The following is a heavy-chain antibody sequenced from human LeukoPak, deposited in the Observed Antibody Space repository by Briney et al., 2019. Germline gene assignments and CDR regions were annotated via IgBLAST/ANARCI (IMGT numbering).Heavy chain of an antibody. J-gene: IGHJ4*02. V-gene: IGHV3-30*18. CDR3: AKALPKGVPAPFDY. D-gene: IGHD3-10*01. Sequence: PGGSLRLSCAASGFTFSSYGMHWVRQAPGKGLEWVAVISYDGSNTYHADSVKGRFTISRDNSKNTVYLQMNSLRAEDTAVYYCAKALPKGVPAPFDYWGQGTLVTVSS. CDR1: GFTFSSYG. CDR2: ISYDGSNT.